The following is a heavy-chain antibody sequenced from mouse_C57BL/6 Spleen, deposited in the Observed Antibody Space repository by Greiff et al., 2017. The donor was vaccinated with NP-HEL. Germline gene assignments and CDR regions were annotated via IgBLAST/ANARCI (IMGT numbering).Heavy chain of an antibody. CDR3: TGPSSFGSSY. V-gene: IGHV6-3*01. J-gene: IGHJ2*01. D-gene: IGHD1-1*01. CDR2: IRLKSDNYAT. CDR1: GFTFSNYW. Sequence: EVQLVESGGGLVQPGGSMKLSCVASGFTFSNYWMNWVRQSPEKGLEWVAQIRLKSDNYATHYAESVKGRFTISRDDSKSSVYLQMNNLRAEYTGIYCCTGPSSFGSSYWGQGTTLTVSS.